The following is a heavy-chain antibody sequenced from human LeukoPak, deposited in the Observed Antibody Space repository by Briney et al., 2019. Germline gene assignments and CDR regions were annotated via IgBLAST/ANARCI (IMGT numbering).Heavy chain of an antibody. J-gene: IGHJ4*02. CDR1: GYRFNNYW. CDR3: ARQAYTYAPFDY. CDR2: IYPGDSDT. Sequence: GESLKISCKGSGYRFNNYWIGWVRQMPARGLEWMGIIYPGDSDTRYSPSFQGQVTISADRSISTAYLQWSSLKASDTAMYYCARQAYTYAPFDYWGQGTLVTVSS. V-gene: IGHV5-51*01. D-gene: IGHD5-18*01.